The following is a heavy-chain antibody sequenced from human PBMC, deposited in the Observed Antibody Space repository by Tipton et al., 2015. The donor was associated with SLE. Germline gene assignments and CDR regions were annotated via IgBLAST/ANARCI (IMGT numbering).Heavy chain of an antibody. V-gene: IGHV3-30*19. CDR3: ARDLVGAIYYFDY. D-gene: IGHD1-26*01. J-gene: IGHJ4*02. Sequence: RSLRLSCAASGFTFSSYGMHWVRQAPGKGLEWVAVISYDGSNKYYADSVKGRFTISRDNSKNTLYLQMNSLRAEDTAVYYCARDLVGAIYYFDYWGQGTLVTVSS. CDR2: ISYDGSNK. CDR1: GFTFSSYG.